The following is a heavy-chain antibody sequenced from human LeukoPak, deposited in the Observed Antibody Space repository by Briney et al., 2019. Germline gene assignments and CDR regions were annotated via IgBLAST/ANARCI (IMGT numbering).Heavy chain of an antibody. CDR2: RKQDGSEK. V-gene: IGHV3-7*01. CDR1: GFTFSSYW. Sequence: GESLKISCAPSGFTFSSYWMSWVRQAPGKGLEWVANRKQDGSEKYYVDSVKGRFTISRDNAKNSLYLQMNSLRAEDTAVYYCASGYKNYYMDVWGKGTTVTVSS. J-gene: IGHJ6*03. D-gene: IGHD5-18*01. CDR3: ASGYKNYYMDV.